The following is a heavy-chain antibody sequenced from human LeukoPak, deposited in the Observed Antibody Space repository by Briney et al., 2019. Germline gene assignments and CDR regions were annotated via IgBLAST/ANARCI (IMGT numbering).Heavy chain of an antibody. CDR2: IYHSGST. D-gene: IGHD3-16*02. Sequence: SGTLSLTCAVSGGSISSSNWWSWVRQPPGKGLEWIGEIYHSGSTNYNPSLKSRVTISVDKSKNQFSLRLISVTAADTAVYYCARGGGYVWGSYRSQEIDYWGQGTLVTVSS. CDR1: GGSISSSNW. CDR3: ARGGGYVWGSYRSQEIDY. V-gene: IGHV4-4*02. J-gene: IGHJ4*02.